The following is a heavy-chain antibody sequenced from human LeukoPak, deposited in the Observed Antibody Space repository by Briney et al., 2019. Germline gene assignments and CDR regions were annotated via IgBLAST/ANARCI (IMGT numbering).Heavy chain of an antibody. CDR1: GFAFSSYA. D-gene: IGHD2-2*01. Sequence: HAGGSLRLSCAASGFAFSSYALSWVRQAPGKGLEWVSAISGSGGSTYYADSVKGRFTISRDNSKNTLYLQMNSLRAEDTAVYYCARDVSRDIVVVPAAMVGPGWGQGTLVTVSS. CDR3: ARDVSRDIVVVPAAMVGPG. CDR2: ISGSGGST. J-gene: IGHJ4*02. V-gene: IGHV3-23*01.